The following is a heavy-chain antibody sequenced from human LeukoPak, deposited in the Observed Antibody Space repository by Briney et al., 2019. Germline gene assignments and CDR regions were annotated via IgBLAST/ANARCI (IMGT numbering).Heavy chain of an antibody. V-gene: IGHV3-21*01. CDR2: ISSSSSYI. CDR3: ARVVGYCSGGSCRSSYFDY. J-gene: IGHJ4*02. CDR1: GFTFSNFP. D-gene: IGHD2-15*01. Sequence: GGSLRLSCAASGFTFSNFPMGWVRQAPGKGLEWVSSISSSSSYIYYADSVKGRFTISRDNAKNSLYLQMNSLRAEDTAVYYCARVVGYCSGGSCRSSYFDYWGQGTLVTVSS.